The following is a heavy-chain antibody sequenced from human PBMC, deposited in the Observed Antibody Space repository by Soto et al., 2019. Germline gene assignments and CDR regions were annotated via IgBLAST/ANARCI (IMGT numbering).Heavy chain of an antibody. Sequence: EVQLLESGGGLVQPGGSLRLSCAASGFTFSSYAMSWVRQAPGKGLEWVSSLSGSGYSTYYADSVKGRFTISRDNSKNTLYLQMNSLRGEDTAVYYCAEDVLWFGELLGDHWGQGTLVTVSS. CDR3: AEDVLWFGELLGDH. J-gene: IGHJ4*02. CDR1: GFTFSSYA. D-gene: IGHD3-10*01. CDR2: LSGSGYST. V-gene: IGHV3-23*01.